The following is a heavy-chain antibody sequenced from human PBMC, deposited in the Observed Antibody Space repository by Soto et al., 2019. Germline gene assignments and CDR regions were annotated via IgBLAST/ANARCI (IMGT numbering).Heavy chain of an antibody. Sequence: SETLSLTCTVSGYSISSGSYWAWLRQPPGKGPEWIASIYHGGTTFYNPSLKSRVTISADKSQNPFSLRLSSVTAADTAVYYRVAYCSRTYCYDWFDPWGQGTLVTVSS. J-gene: IGHJ5*02. V-gene: IGHV4-38-2*02. CDR3: VAYCSRTYCYDWFDP. CDR2: IYHGGTT. CDR1: GYSISSGSY. D-gene: IGHD2-2*01.